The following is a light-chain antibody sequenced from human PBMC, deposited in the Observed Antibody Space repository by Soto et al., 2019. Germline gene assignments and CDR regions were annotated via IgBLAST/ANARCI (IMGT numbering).Light chain of an antibody. V-gene: IGKV1-8*01. CDR2: AAS. J-gene: IGKJ3*01. CDR3: QQYYSYPGT. CDR1: QGISSY. Sequence: AMRMTQSPSSLSASTGDRVTITCRASQGISSYLAWYQQKPGKAPKLLIYAASTLQSGVPSRFSGSGSGTDFTLTISCLQSEDFVTYYCQQYYSYPGTFGPGTKVDIK.